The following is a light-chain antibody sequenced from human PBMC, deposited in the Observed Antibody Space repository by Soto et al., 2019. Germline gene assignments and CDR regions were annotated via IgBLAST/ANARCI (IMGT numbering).Light chain of an antibody. J-gene: IGKJ4*01. V-gene: IGKV1-39*01. Sequence: DIQMTQSPSSLSASVGDRVTITCRTSQSISNFLNWYQQQPGKAPKLLIYGAFGLQSGVPSRFSGSGSGTDFTLTISSLQPEDFATYYCHQSYSAPQVTFGGGTKVDIK. CDR1: QSISNF. CDR2: GAF. CDR3: HQSYSAPQVT.